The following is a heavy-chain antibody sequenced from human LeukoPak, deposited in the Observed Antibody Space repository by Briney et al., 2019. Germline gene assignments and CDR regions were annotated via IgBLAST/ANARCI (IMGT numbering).Heavy chain of an antibody. CDR3: ARGLDELQLVRWFTELNYYYYGMDV. CDR1: GFTFSSYA. V-gene: IGHV3-30-3*01. J-gene: IGHJ6*02. D-gene: IGHD6-13*01. CDR2: ISYDGSNK. Sequence: GGSLRLSCAASGFTFSSYAMHWVRQAPGKGLEWVAVISYDGSNKHYADSVKGRFTISRDNSKNTLYLQMNSLRAEDTAVYYCARGLDELQLVRWFTELNYYYYGMDVWGQGTTVTVSS.